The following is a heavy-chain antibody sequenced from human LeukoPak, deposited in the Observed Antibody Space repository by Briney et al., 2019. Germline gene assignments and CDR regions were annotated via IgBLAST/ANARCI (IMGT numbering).Heavy chain of an antibody. Sequence: GGSLRLSCAASGFTFSSYGMHWVRQAPGKGLEWVAFIRYDGSNKYYADSVKGRFSISRDNAENSVSLQMSSLRGEDTAVYYCARESRGYNILTGYYTQLDYWGQGTRVTVSS. V-gene: IGHV3-30*02. CDR3: ARESRGYNILTGYYTQLDY. CDR1: GFTFSSYG. D-gene: IGHD3-9*01. J-gene: IGHJ4*02. CDR2: IRYDGSNK.